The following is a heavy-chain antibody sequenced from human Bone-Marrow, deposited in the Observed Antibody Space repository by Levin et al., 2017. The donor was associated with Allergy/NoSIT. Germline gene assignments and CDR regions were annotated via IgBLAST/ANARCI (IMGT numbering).Heavy chain of an antibody. CDR2: IWYDGSNK. J-gene: IGHJ4*02. V-gene: IGHV3-33*01. Sequence: PGGSLRLSCAASGFTFSSYGMHWVRQAPGKGLEWVAVIWYDGSNKYYADSVEGRFTISRDNSKNTLYLQMNSLRAEDTAVYYCARDPGGAVAGTCDYWGQGTLVTVSS. CDR3: ARDPGGAVAGTCDY. D-gene: IGHD6-19*01. CDR1: GFTFSSYG.